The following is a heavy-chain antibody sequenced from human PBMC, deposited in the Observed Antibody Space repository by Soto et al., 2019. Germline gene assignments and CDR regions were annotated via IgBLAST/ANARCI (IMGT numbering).Heavy chain of an antibody. Sequence: SETLSLTCAVYGGSFSGYYWSWIRQPPGKGLEWIGEINHSGSTNYNPSLKSRVTISVDTSKNQFSLRLSSVTAADTAVYYCARMWGGYNSHWGQGTLVTVSS. V-gene: IGHV4-34*01. CDR2: INHSGST. J-gene: IGHJ4*02. CDR3: ARMWGGYNSH. D-gene: IGHD6-25*01. CDR1: GGSFSGYY.